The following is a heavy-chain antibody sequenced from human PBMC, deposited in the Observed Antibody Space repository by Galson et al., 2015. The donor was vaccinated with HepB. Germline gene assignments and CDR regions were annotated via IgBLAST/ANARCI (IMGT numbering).Heavy chain of an antibody. CDR3: ARIQAAAAMVTN. CDR1: DLSLTNPRVG. Sequence: LVKPTQTLTLTCSVSDLSLTNPRVGVSWIRQPPGKALEWIAYFYHSGSTYSNPSLESRVSISLDTSKNQFSLKLSSVTAADTAVYYCARIQAAAAMVTNWGQGTLVTVSS. J-gene: IGHJ4*02. V-gene: IGHV4-61*01. CDR2: FYHSGST. D-gene: IGHD2-2*01.